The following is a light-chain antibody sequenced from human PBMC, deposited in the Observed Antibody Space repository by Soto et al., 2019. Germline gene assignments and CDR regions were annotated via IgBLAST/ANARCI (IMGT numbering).Light chain of an antibody. J-gene: IGLJ1*01. CDR2: NVN. Sequence: QSALTQSASVSGSPGQSITISCTGTSSDVGGYNYVSWYQQHPGRAPKLIIYNVNHRPSGVPTRFSGSKSGTSASLAISGLQSEDEADYYCAAWDDSLNGFYVFGIGTKVTVL. CDR3: AAWDDSLNGFYV. V-gene: IGLV2-14*03. CDR1: SSDVGGYNY.